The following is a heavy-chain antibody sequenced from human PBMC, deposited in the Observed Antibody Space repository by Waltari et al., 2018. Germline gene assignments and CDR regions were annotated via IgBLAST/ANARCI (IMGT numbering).Heavy chain of an antibody. CDR2: INPNSGGT. CDR1: GYTFTGYY. CDR3: ARTIYDFWSGYPRRAFDI. D-gene: IGHD3-3*01. J-gene: IGHJ3*02. Sequence: QVQLVQSGAEVKKPGASVKVSCKASGYTFTGYYMHWVRQAPGQGLEWMGWINPNSGGTNYAQKFQGRVTMTRDTSISTAYMELSRLRSDDTAVYYCARTIYDFWSGYPRRAFDIWGQGTMVTVSS. V-gene: IGHV1-2*02.